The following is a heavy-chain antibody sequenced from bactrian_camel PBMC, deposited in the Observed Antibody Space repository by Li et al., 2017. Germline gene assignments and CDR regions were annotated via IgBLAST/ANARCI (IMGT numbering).Heavy chain of an antibody. D-gene: IGHD5*01. J-gene: IGHJ4*01. V-gene: IGHV3S42*01. CDR3: AAGSPWTQQQAMSRWGYNY. CDR2: IGTAQGIT. CDR1: GNTHSNLMC. Sequence: VQLVESGGGSVQPGGSLRLSCEHSGNTHSNLMCIGWFRQRPGGAREGVATIGTAQGITRYADDVKGRFTVSQDKAKRTLYLQMTDLNHEDTAMYYCAAGSPWTQQQAMSRWGYNYWGQGTQVTVS.